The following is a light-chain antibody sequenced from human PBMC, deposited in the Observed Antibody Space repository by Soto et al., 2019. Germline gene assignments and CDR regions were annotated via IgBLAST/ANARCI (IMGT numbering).Light chain of an antibody. V-gene: IGKV3-20*01. CDR1: QSVSSSY. Sequence: EIVLTQSPGTLSLSPGERATLSCRASQSVSSSYLAWYQQKPGQAPRVLIYGASSRATGIPDRFSGSGSGTDFTLTISRLEPEDFAVYHCQQYGDSPLTFGGGTKVDIK. CDR3: QQYGDSPLT. J-gene: IGKJ4*01. CDR2: GAS.